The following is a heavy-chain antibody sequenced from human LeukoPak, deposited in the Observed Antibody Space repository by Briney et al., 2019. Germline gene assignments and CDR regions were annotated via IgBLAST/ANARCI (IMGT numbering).Heavy chain of an antibody. J-gene: IGHJ4*02. CDR1: GGSFSGYY. CDR2: INHSGST. V-gene: IGHV4-34*01. D-gene: IGHD1-26*01. CDR3: ARGGVGATRRRYYFDY. Sequence: SETLSLTCAVYGGSFSGYYWSWIRQPPGKGLEWIGEINHSGSTNYNPSLKSRVTISVDTSKNQFSLKLSSVTAADTAVYYCARGGVGATRRRYYFDYWGQGALVTVSS.